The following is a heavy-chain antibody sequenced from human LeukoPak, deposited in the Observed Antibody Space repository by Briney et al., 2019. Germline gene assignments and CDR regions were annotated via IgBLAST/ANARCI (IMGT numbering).Heavy chain of an antibody. V-gene: IGHV4-59*01. J-gene: IGHJ5*02. D-gene: IGHD6-19*01. CDR2: IYYSGST. CDR3: ARVIAVAGTSWFDP. CDR1: GGSISSYY. Sequence: ASETLSLTCTVSGGSISSYYWSWIRQPPGKGLEWIGYIYYSGSTNYNPSLKSRVTISVDTSKNQFSLKLSSVTAADTAVYYCARVIAVAGTSWFDPWGQGTLVTVSS.